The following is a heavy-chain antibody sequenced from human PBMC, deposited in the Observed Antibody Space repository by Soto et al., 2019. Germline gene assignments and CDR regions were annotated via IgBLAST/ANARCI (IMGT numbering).Heavy chain of an antibody. J-gene: IGHJ3*02. Sequence: QVQLVESGGGVVQPGRSLRLSCAASGFTLSSYGMYWVRQAPGKGLEWVAVISYDGSNKYYADSVKGRFTISRDNSKNTLFLQQTSMRAEDTAVYYCAKWNTGARAFDIWGQGTMVTVSS. CDR1: GFTLSSYG. CDR3: AKWNTGARAFDI. V-gene: IGHV3-30*18. D-gene: IGHD1-1*01. CDR2: ISYDGSNK.